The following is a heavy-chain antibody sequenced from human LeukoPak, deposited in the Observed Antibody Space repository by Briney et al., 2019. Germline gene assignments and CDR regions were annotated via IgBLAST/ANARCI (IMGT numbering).Heavy chain of an antibody. V-gene: IGHV3-20*04. CDR2: IKWNGGST. D-gene: IGHD1-26*01. J-gene: IGHJ4*02. CDR1: GFTFNAYA. Sequence: GGSLRLSCTASGFTFNAYAMNWVRQAPGKGLEWVSGIKWNGGSTDYADSVKGRFTISRDNAKNSLYLEMNSLRVEDTAFYYCARVERGATTDYWGQGTLVTVSS. CDR3: ARVERGATTDY.